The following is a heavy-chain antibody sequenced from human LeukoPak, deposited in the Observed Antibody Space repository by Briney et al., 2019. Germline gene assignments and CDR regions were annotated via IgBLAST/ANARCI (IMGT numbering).Heavy chain of an antibody. CDR1: GFTFDDYT. CDR2: ISWDGGST. D-gene: IGHD3-22*01. CDR3: ARDRGWRSGGYYLYYFDF. J-gene: IGHJ4*02. Sequence: GGSLRLSCAASGFTFDDYTMHWVRQAPGKGLEWVSLISWDGGSTYYADSVKGRFTISRDNAKNSLYLQMNSLRAEGTAVYFCARDRGWRSGGYYLYYFDFWGQGTLATVSS. V-gene: IGHV3-43*01.